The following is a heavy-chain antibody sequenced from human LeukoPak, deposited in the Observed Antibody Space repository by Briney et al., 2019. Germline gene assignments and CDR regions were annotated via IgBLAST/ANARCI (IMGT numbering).Heavy chain of an antibody. CDR1: GYTFTDYY. D-gene: IGHD6-19*01. V-gene: IGHV1-69-2*01. Sequence: VKISCKVSGYTFTDYYMHWVQQAPGKGLEWMGLVDPEDGETIYAEKFQGRVTITADTSTDTAYMELSSLRSEDTAVYYCARDKGTVATYYYYYMDVWGKGTTVTVSS. CDR2: VDPEDGET. J-gene: IGHJ6*03. CDR3: ARDKGTVATYYYYYMDV.